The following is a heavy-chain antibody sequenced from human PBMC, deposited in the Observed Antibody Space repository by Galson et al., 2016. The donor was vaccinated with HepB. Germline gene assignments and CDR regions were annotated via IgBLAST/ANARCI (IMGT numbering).Heavy chain of an antibody. CDR3: AARGNSWPYY. CDR1: GVTFSTSA. Sequence: SVKVSCKASGVTFSTSAVQWVRPARGQHLEWIGWIVAGNGDTKYAQKFQERVTITRDMSTRTAYMELSSLTSEDTAVYYCAARGNSWPYYWGQGTLVTVSS. CDR2: IVAGNGDT. J-gene: IGHJ4*02. V-gene: IGHV1-58*01. D-gene: IGHD6-13*01.